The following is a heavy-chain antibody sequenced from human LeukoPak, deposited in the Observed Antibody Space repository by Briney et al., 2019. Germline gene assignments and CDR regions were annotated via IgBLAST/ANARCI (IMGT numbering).Heavy chain of an antibody. CDR1: GGSISSGDYY. V-gene: IGHV4-30-4*01. D-gene: IGHD3-9*01. CDR3: AREERYYDILTGYGPIGAFDI. J-gene: IGHJ3*02. Sequence: PSETLSLTCTVSGGSISSGDYYWSWIRQPPGKGLEWIGYIYYSGSTYYNPSLKSRVTISVDTSKNQFSLKLSSVTAADTAVYYCAREERYYDILTGYGPIGAFDIWAKGQWSPSLQ. CDR2: IYYSGST.